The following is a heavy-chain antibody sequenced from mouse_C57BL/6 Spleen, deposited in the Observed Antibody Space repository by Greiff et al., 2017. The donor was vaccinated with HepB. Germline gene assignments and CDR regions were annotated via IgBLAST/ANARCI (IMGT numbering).Heavy chain of an antibody. D-gene: IGHD2-4*01. J-gene: IGHJ3*01. CDR1: GFTFSDYG. Sequence: EVQLVESGGGLVKPGGSLKLSCAASGFTFSDYGMHWVRQAPEKGLEWVAYISSGSSTIYYADTVKGRFTISRDNAKNTLFLQMTSLRSEDTAIYYCARDLYDYDVAWFAYWGQGTLVTVSA. V-gene: IGHV5-17*01. CDR2: ISSGSSTI. CDR3: ARDLYDYDVAWFAY.